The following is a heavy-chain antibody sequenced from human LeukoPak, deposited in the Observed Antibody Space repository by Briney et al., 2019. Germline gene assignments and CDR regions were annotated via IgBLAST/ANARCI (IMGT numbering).Heavy chain of an antibody. V-gene: IGHV1-2*04. CDR2: INPNSGGT. CDR3: ARRSYCSSTSCYHTRGAFDI. Sequence: ASVKVSCKASGYTFTGYYMHWVRQAPGQGLEWMGWINPNSGGTNYAQKFQGWVTMTRDTSIGTAYMELSRLRSDDTAVYYCARRSYCSSTSCYHTRGAFDIWGQGTMVTVSS. D-gene: IGHD2-2*01. J-gene: IGHJ3*02. CDR1: GYTFTGYY.